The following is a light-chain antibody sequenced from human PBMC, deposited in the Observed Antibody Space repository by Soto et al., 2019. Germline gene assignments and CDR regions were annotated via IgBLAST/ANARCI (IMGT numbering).Light chain of an antibody. CDR3: QQNNNWPPFT. Sequence: EVVMTQSPATVSVSPGEGVTLSCRASQTISNDLAWYQQKPGQAPRLLIYGASTRATGVPARFSGGGSGTEFTLTISSLQSEAFAVYYCQQNNNWPPFTFGGGTKVEIK. J-gene: IGKJ4*01. CDR2: GAS. CDR1: QTISND. V-gene: IGKV3-15*01.